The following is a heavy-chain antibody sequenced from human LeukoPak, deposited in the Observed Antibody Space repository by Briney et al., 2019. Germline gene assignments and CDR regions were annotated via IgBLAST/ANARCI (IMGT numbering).Heavy chain of an antibody. V-gene: IGHV1-69*05. CDR1: GGTFSSYA. D-gene: IGHD6-6*01. CDR2: IIPIFGTA. CDR3: ATPWRYSSSAFDY. Sequence: GASVKVSCKASGGTFSSYAISWVRQAPGQGLEWMGGIIPIFGTANYAQKFQGRVTITTDESTSTAYMELSSLRSEDTAVYYCATPWRYSSSAFDYWGQGTLVTVSS. J-gene: IGHJ4*02.